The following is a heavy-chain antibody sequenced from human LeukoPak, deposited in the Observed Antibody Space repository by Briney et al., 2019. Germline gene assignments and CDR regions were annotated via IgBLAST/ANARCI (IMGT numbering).Heavy chain of an antibody. V-gene: IGHV4-4*07. CDR2: IYTSGST. Sequence: PSETLSLTCTVSGGSISSYYWSWIRQPAGKGLEWIGRIYTSGSTNYNPSLKSRVTMSVDTSKNQFSLKLSSVTAADTAVYYCARDRGLGVPYYYGMDVWGQGTTVTVSS. CDR3: ARDRGLGVPYYYGMDV. J-gene: IGHJ6*02. CDR1: GGSISSYY. D-gene: IGHD3-10*01.